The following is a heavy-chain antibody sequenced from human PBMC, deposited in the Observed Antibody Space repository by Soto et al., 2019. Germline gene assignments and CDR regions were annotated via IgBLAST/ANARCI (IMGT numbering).Heavy chain of an antibody. CDR3: VRDSHGDY. V-gene: IGHV3-74*01. CDR1: GFTFSNYW. J-gene: IGHJ4*02. CDR2: IDHDGPT. Sequence: EVQLVESGGGLVQPGGSLRLSCAVSGFTFSNYWMHWVRQAPGKGLEWVSRIDHDGPTDYAGSVRGRFTISRDNAENTLYLQMNSLRPEDTAVYYGVRDSHGDYWGQGTLVTVSS.